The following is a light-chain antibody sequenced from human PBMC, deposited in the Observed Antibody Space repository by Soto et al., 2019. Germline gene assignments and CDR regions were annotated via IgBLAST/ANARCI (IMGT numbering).Light chain of an antibody. J-gene: IGLJ1*01. CDR2: DVT. CDR1: SSDVGGYNC. CDR3: SSYTSSSSYV. V-gene: IGLV2-14*01. Sequence: QSALTQPASVSGSPGQSITLLCTGTSSDVGGYNCVSWYQQHPGKAPKLMIHDVTNRPSGVSNRFSGSKSGNTASLTISGLQAEDVADYYCSSYTSSSSYVFGTGTKLTVL.